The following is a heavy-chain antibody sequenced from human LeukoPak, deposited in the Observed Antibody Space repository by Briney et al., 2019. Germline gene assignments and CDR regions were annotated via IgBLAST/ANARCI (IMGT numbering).Heavy chain of an antibody. CDR3: ARGGGRRQGAAARWFDY. Sequence: SETLSLTCAVSGGSISSGGYSWSWIRQPPGKGLEWIGYIYHSGSTYYNPSLKSRVTISVDTSKNQFSLKLSSVTAADTAVYYCARGGGRRQGAAARWFDYWGQGTLVTVSS. CDR2: IYHSGST. J-gene: IGHJ4*02. V-gene: IGHV4-30-2*01. CDR1: GGSISSGGYS. D-gene: IGHD6-6*01.